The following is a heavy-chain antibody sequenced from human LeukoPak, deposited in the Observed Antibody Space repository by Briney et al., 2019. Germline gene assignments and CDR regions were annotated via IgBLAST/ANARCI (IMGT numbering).Heavy chain of an antibody. CDR2: VYTSGST. CDR1: GGPISIYY. D-gene: IGHD6-13*01. CDR3: ARVGLAAAGTTYDF. Sequence: SETLSLTCTVSGGPISIYYWSWIRQPAGKGLEWIGRVYTSGSTNYNPSLTSRVTISVDTSKNQFSLRLTSVTTADTAVYYCARVGLAAAGTTYDFWGQGTLVTVSS. V-gene: IGHV4-4*07. J-gene: IGHJ4*02.